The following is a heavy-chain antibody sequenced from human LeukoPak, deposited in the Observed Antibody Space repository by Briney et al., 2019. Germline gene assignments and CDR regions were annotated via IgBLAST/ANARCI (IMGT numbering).Heavy chain of an antibody. Sequence: PGGSLRLSCAASGFTFSSYAMSWVRQARGKGLEWVSAISGSGGSTYYADSVKGRFTISRDNSKNTLYLQMNSLRAEDTAVYYCAKFAVGSGWTRPFDYWGQGTLVTVSA. D-gene: IGHD6-19*01. J-gene: IGHJ4*02. CDR2: ISGSGGST. V-gene: IGHV3-23*01. CDR3: AKFAVGSGWTRPFDY. CDR1: GFTFSSYA.